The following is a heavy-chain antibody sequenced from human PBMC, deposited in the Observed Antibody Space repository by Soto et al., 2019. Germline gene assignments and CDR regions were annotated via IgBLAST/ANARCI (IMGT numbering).Heavy chain of an antibody. Sequence: QVQLQESGPGLVKPSQTLSLTCTVSGGSISSGDYYWSWIRQPPGKGLEWIGYIYYSGSTYYNPSLKSRVIISVDTSKNQFSLKLSSVTAADTAVYYCARVVGFGATTIDYWGQGTLVTVSS. CDR2: IYYSGST. CDR1: GGSISSGDYY. J-gene: IGHJ4*02. CDR3: ARVVGFGATTIDY. D-gene: IGHD3-10*01. V-gene: IGHV4-30-4*01.